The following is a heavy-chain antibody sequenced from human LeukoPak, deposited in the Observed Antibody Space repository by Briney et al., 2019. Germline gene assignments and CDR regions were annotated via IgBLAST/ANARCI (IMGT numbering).Heavy chain of an antibody. V-gene: IGHV1-24*01. J-gene: IGHJ5*02. CDR3: ATKVERWLVRRWFDP. Sequence: ASVKVSCKVSGYTLSELSMHWVRQAPGKGLEWVGGFYPEDGETIYAQKFQGRVTMTEDTSTDTAYMELSSLRSEDTAVYYCATKVERWLVRRWFDPWGQGTLVTVSS. CDR1: GYTLSELS. D-gene: IGHD6-19*01. CDR2: FYPEDGET.